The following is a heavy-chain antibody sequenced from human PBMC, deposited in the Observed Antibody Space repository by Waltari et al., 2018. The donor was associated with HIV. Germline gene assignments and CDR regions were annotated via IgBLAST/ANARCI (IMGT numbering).Heavy chain of an antibody. CDR3: ARDRNYAPMAAAGSRNLYYYYYGMDV. CDR2: INPSGGST. CDR1: GYTFTSYY. D-gene: IGHD6-13*01. Sequence: QVQLVQSGAEVKKPGTSVKVSCKASGYTFTSYYMHWVRQAPGQGLEWMGIINPSGGSTSYAQKFQGRVTMTRDTSTSTVYMELSSLRSEDTAVYYCARDRNYAPMAAAGSRNLYYYYYGMDVWGQGTTVTVSS. J-gene: IGHJ6*02. V-gene: IGHV1-46*01.